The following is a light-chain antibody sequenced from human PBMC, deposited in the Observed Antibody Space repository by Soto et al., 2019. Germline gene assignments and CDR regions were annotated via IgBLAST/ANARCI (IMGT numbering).Light chain of an antibody. CDR2: DVS. J-gene: IGLJ2*01. V-gene: IGLV2-14*01. CDR1: SSDVGGYDY. Sequence: QSALTQPASVSGSPGQSITISCTGTSSDVGGYDYVSWYQQHPGRAPKLTIYDVSNRPSGVSNRFSGSKSGNTASLIISGLQAEDEAGYYCSSYTSSNTLVFGGGTKLTVL. CDR3: SSYTSSNTLV.